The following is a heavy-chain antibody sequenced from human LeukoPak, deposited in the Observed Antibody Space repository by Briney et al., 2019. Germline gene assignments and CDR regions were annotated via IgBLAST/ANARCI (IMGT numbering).Heavy chain of an antibody. CDR1: GYTFTSYD. J-gene: IGHJ4*02. CDR3: ARGPPNWGYDY. CDR2: MSPNSGDT. V-gene: IGHV1-8*01. Sequence: ASVKVSCKASGYTFTSYDFNWVRQATGQRPEWMGWMSPNSGDTGYAQKFQDRVTMTRNTSISTAYMELSSLRSVDTAVYYCARGPPNWGYDYWGLGTLVTVSS. D-gene: IGHD7-27*01.